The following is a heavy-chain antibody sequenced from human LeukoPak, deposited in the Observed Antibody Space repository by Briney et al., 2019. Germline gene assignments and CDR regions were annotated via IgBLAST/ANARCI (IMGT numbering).Heavy chain of an antibody. CDR3: ARGLVGY. CDR1: GGSFSGYY. V-gene: IGHV4-34*01. J-gene: IGHJ4*02. CDR2: INHSGST. Sequence: PSETLSLTCAVYGGSFSGYYWSWIRQPPGKGLEWIGEINHSGSTNYNPSLKSRVTISVDTSKNQFSLKLSSVTAADTAVYYCARGLVGYWGQGTLVTVSP.